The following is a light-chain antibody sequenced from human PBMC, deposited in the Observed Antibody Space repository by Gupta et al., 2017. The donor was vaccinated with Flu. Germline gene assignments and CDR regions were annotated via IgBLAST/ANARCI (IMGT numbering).Light chain of an antibody. Sequence: SLGERATSNCKSSQSVLYSSNNKNYLAWYQQKPGQPPKLLIYWASTRESGVPDRFSGSGSGTDFTLTISSLQAEDVAVYYCQQYYSTPQTFGQGTKVEIK. CDR1: QSVLYSSNNKNY. CDR2: WAS. V-gene: IGKV4-1*01. J-gene: IGKJ1*01. CDR3: QQYYSTPQT.